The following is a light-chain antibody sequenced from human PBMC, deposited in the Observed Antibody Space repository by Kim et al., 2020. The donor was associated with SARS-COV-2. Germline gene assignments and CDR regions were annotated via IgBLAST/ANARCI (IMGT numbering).Light chain of an antibody. J-gene: IGKJ1*01. V-gene: IGKV2-28*01. Sequence: RFSGSGSGTDFTLRIRKVEAEDVGVYYCMQSLRPPWTFGQGTKVDIK. CDR3: MQSLRPPWT.